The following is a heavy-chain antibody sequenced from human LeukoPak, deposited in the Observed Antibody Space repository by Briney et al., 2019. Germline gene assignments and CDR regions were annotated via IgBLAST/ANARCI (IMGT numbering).Heavy chain of an antibody. V-gene: IGHV6-1*01. Sequence: SQTLSLTCVVSGDSVSSKNGAWHWIRQSPSRGLEWLGRTYYRSKWYNDYAESMEGRMTISQDTSKNQYSLQLNSMTPDDTAVYYCARDFGTTGWHTFDYWGQGTLVTVSS. CDR3: ARDFGTTGWHTFDY. CDR2: TYYRSKWYN. J-gene: IGHJ4*02. CDR1: GDSVSSKNGA. D-gene: IGHD6-19*01.